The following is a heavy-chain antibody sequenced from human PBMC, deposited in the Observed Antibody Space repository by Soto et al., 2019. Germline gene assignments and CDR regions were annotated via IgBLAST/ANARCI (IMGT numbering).Heavy chain of an antibody. V-gene: IGHV3-23*01. Sequence: PGGSLSLSCAASGFTFSSYAMSWVRQAPGKGLELVSAISGSGGSTYYADSVKGRFTISRDNSKNTLYLQMNSLRAEDTAVYYCASLEGYDFWSGYCFDYWGQGTLVTVSS. J-gene: IGHJ4*02. CDR2: ISGSGGST. D-gene: IGHD3-3*01. CDR3: ASLEGYDFWSGYCFDY. CDR1: GFTFSSYA.